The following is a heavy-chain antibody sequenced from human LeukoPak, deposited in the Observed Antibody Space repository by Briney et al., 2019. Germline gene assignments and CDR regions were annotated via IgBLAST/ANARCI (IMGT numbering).Heavy chain of an antibody. CDR1: GFTFSDHY. J-gene: IGHJ4*02. D-gene: IGHD1-1*01. CDR3: ARERLNWNDGIDY. CDR2: TRNKANSYTT. V-gene: IGHV3-72*01. Sequence: GGSLRLSCAAPGFTFSDHYMDWVRQAPGKGLEWVGRTRNKANSYTTEYAASVKGRFTISRDDSKNSLYLQMNSLKTEDTAVYYCARERLNWNDGIDYWGQGTLVTVSS.